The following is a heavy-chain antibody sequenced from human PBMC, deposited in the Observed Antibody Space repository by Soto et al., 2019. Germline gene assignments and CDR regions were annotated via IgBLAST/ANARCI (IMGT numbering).Heavy chain of an antibody. J-gene: IGHJ6*03. CDR3: TTEGSGCQTPFYYMAV. Sequence: EVQLVESGGGLVKPGGSLRLSCGASGFTFSNAWMSWVRQAPGKGLEWVGRIKSKTDGGTPDYAAPVKGRFTISKDDSKNTMYLQMNSLKTDTTAVYYCTTEGSGCQTPFYYMAVWGKRSTVTVSS. CDR1: GFTFSNAW. V-gene: IGHV3-15*01. CDR2: IKSKTDGGTP. D-gene: IGHD6-19*01.